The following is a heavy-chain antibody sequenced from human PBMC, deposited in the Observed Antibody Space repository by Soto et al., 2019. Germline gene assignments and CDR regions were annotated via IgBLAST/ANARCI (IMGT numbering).Heavy chain of an antibody. CDR2: IKSKTDGGTT. Sequence: GGSLRLSCAASGFTFSNAWMSWVRQAPGKGLEWVGRIKSKTDGGTTDYAAPVKGRFTISRDDSKNTLYLQMNSLKTEDTAVYYCTTEGDYGDLIFDYWGQGTLVTVSS. CDR1: GFTFSNAW. D-gene: IGHD4-17*01. J-gene: IGHJ4*02. CDR3: TTEGDYGDLIFDY. V-gene: IGHV3-15*01.